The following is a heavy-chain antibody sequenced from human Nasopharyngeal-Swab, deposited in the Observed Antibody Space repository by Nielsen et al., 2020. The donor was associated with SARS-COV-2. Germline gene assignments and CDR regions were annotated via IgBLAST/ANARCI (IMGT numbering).Heavy chain of an antibody. D-gene: IGHD2-8*01. Sequence: ASVKVSCKASGYTFTSYAMNWVRQAPGQGLEWMGWINTNTGNPTYAQGFTGRFVFSLDTSVSTAYLQISSLKAEDTAVYYCARGRYCTNGVCQDRGSWFDPWGQETLVTVSS. CDR2: INTNTGNP. CDR1: GYTFTSYA. CDR3: ARGRYCTNGVCQDRGSWFDP. V-gene: IGHV7-4-1*02. J-gene: IGHJ5*02.